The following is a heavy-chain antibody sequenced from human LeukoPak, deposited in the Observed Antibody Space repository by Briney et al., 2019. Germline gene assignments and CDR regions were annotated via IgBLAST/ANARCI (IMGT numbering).Heavy chain of an antibody. CDR1: GFAFSAYA. Sequence: GGSLRLSCSASGFAFSAYAMHWVRQAPGKGLEYVAAINSNGYSTYYADSVRGRFTLSRDSSKNTVYLQMSSLRAGDTAVYYCVKEILVTTSPFDYWGQGTLVTVSS. CDR3: VKEILVTTSPFDY. CDR2: INSNGYST. J-gene: IGHJ4*02. V-gene: IGHV3-64D*06. D-gene: IGHD4-17*01.